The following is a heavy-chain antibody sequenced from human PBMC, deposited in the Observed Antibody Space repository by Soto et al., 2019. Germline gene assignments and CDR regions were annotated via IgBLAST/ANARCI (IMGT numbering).Heavy chain of an antibody. J-gene: IGHJ4*02. CDR2: TYYRSKWYS. CDR3: ARYTNTYYLDF. Sequence: SQTLSLTCAISGDSVSSGSATWSWIRQSPSRGLEWLGRTYYRSKWYSDYAVSVRSRISINPDTSKNHFSLQLNSVTPEDTAVYYCARYTNTYYLDFWGQGTRVTVSS. CDR1: GDSVSSGSAT. D-gene: IGHD2-2*02. V-gene: IGHV6-1*01.